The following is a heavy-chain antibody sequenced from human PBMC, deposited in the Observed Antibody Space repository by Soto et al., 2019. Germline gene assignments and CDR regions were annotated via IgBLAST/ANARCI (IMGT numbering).Heavy chain of an antibody. V-gene: IGHV3-53*01. Sequence: GGSLRLSCAASGLPVSSNYMSWVRPAPGKGLEWVSTIYSGGSTYYADSVKGRFIISRDNSKNTLFLQMNSLRVEDTAVYYCATGLAYYDSSGYSTEYYFDHWSQGTLVTVS. CDR3: ATGLAYYDSSGYSTEYYFDH. J-gene: IGHJ4*02. CDR2: IYSGGST. D-gene: IGHD3-22*01. CDR1: GLPVSSNY.